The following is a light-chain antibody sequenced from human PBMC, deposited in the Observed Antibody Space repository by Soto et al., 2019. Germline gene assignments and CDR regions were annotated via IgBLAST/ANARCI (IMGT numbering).Light chain of an antibody. J-gene: IGKJ2*03. Sequence: EIVMTQSPATLSVSPGERATISCRASQSVRNDLAWYQQKPGNAPRVLVYGASTTATGVPASFSGSGSGTEFTLTISILQSEDFAVYYCKQYNNWYSFGQGTKLEIK. CDR1: QSVRND. CDR2: GAS. CDR3: KQYNNWYS. V-gene: IGKV3-15*01.